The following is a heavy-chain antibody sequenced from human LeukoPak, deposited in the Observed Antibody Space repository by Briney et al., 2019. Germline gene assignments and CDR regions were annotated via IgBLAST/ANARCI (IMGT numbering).Heavy chain of an antibody. CDR2: FDPEDGET. V-gene: IGHV1-24*01. D-gene: IGHD4-17*01. CDR3: ARSLGYGDYYYFDY. Sequence: ASVKVSCKVSGYTLTELSMHWVRQAPGKGLEWMGGFDPEDGETIYAQKLQGRVTMTTDTSTSTAYMELRSLRSDDTAVYYCARSLGYGDYYYFDYWGQGTLVTVSS. CDR1: GYTLTELS. J-gene: IGHJ4*02.